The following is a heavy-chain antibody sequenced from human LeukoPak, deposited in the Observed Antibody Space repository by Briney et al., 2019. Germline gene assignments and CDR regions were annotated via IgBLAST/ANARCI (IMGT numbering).Heavy chain of an antibody. J-gene: IGHJ4*02. V-gene: IGHV4-4*02. Sequence: SGTLSLICAVSGGSISSSNWWSWVRQPPGKGLEWIGEIYHSGSTNYNPSLKSRVTISVDKSKNQFSLKLSSVTAADTAVYYCARDRGGDYYGSGSYYYFDYWGQGTLVTVSS. CDR3: ARDRGGDYYGSGSYYYFDY. CDR1: GGSISSSNW. D-gene: IGHD3-10*01. CDR2: IYHSGST.